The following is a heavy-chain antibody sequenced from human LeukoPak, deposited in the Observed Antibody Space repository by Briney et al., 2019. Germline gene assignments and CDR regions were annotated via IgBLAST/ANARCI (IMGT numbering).Heavy chain of an antibody. CDR2: ISGSGDNT. D-gene: IGHD3-22*01. Sequence: GGSLRLSCAASGFTFSSYAMSWVRQAPGKGLEWVSGISGSGDNTYYADSVKGRFTISRDNSKNTLYLQMNSLRAEDTAVFYCAKDSSVFHYDSRNFDYWGQGTLVTVSS. V-gene: IGHV3-23*01. J-gene: IGHJ4*02. CDR3: AKDSSVFHYDSRNFDY. CDR1: GFTFSSYA.